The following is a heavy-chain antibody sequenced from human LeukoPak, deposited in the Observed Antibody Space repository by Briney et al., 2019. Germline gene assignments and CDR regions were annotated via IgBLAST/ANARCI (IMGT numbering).Heavy chain of an antibody. D-gene: IGHD2-2*01. CDR2: IYSGGST. V-gene: IGHV3-53*01. CDR1: GFTVSSNY. CDR3: ARICSSTSCASYYYYYMDV. Sequence: GGSLKLSCAASGFTVSSNYMSWVRQAPGKGLEWVSVIYSGGSTYYADSVKGRFTISRDNSKNTLYLQMNSLRAEDTAVYYCARICSSTSCASYYYYYMDVWGKGTTVTVSS. J-gene: IGHJ6*03.